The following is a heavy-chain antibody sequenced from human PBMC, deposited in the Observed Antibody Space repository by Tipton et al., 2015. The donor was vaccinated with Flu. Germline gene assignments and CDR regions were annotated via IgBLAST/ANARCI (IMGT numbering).Heavy chain of an antibody. V-gene: IGHV1-18*01. CDR3: ARDQGNILWSYYDILTGYPSRGEYYYYGMDV. J-gene: IGHJ6*02. Sequence: QVQLVQSGAEVKKPGASVKVSCKASGYTFTSYGISWVRQAPGQGLEWMGWISAYNGNTNYAQKLQGRVTMTTDTSTSTAYMELRGLRSDDTAVYYCARDQGNILWSYYDILTGYPSRGEYYYYGMDVWGQGTTVTVSS. D-gene: IGHD3-9*01. CDR2: ISAYNGNT. CDR1: GYTFTSYG.